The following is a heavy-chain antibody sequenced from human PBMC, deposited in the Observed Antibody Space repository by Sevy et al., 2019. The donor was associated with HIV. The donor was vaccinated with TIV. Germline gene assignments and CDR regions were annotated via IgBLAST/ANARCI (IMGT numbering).Heavy chain of an antibody. D-gene: IGHD6-13*01. CDR1: GFTFSTYA. Sequence: GGSLRLSCAASGFTFSTYAMHWVRQAPGKGLECVAVISYDGSNKYYADSVKGRFTISRDNSKNTLYLQMNSLRGEDTAVYYCARDLSSSWYPYFDYWGQGTLVTVSS. CDR3: ARDLSSSWYPYFDY. J-gene: IGHJ4*02. V-gene: IGHV3-30*04. CDR2: ISYDGSNK.